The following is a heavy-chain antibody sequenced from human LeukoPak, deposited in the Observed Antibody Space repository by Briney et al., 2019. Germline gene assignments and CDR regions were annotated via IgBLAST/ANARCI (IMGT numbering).Heavy chain of an antibody. CDR2: ISSSGSTI. V-gene: IGHV3-48*03. Sequence: GGPLRLSCAASGFTFSSYEMNWVRQAPGKGLEWVSYISSSGSTIYYADSVKGRFTISRDNAKNSLYLQMNSLRAEDTAVYYCASSFDILTGQDYWGQGTLVTVSS. D-gene: IGHD3-9*01. J-gene: IGHJ4*02. CDR3: ASSFDILTGQDY. CDR1: GFTFSSYE.